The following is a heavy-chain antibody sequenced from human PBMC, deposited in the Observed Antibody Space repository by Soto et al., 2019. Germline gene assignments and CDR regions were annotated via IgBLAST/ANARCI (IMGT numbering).Heavy chain of an antibody. CDR2: INHSGST. D-gene: IGHD1-1*01. V-gene: IGHV4-34*01. CDR3: ARGPWLATTKSNAFDI. CDR1: GGSFSGYY. Sequence: PSETLSLTCAVYGGSFSGYYWSWIRQPPGKGLEWIGEINHSGSTNYNPSLKSRVTISVDTSKNQFSLKLSSVTAADTAVYYCARGPWLATTKSNAFDIWGQGTIVTVSS. J-gene: IGHJ3*02.